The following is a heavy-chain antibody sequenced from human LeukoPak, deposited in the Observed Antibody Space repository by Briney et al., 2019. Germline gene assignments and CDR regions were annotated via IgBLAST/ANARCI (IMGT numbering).Heavy chain of an antibody. Sequence: GGSLRLSCAASGFTFSSYGMHWVRQAPGKGLEWVAFIRYDGSNKYYADSVKGRFTISRDNSKNTRYLQMNSLRAEDTAVYYCAKLGPTMVREGEGFDYWGQGTLVTVSS. CDR1: GFTFSSYG. CDR2: IRYDGSNK. J-gene: IGHJ4*02. D-gene: IGHD3-10*01. V-gene: IGHV3-30*02. CDR3: AKLGPTMVREGEGFDY.